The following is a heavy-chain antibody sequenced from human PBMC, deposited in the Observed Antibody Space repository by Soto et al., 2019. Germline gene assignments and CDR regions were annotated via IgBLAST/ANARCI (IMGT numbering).Heavy chain of an antibody. CDR1: GFTFSSHG. CDR3: AKDRDFSSSGLLGGSY. D-gene: IGHD6-6*01. CDR2: ISGSGGST. Sequence: PGGSLRLSCAASGFTFSSHGMSWVRQAPGKGLEWVSGISGSGGSTYYADSVKGRFTISRDNSKNTVYLQMNSLRAEDTAIYYCAKDRDFSSSGLLGGSYWGQGTLVTVSS. J-gene: IGHJ4*02. V-gene: IGHV3-23*01.